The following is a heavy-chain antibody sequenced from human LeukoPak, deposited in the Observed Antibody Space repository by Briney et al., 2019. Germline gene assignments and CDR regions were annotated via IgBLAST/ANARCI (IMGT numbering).Heavy chain of an antibody. Sequence: ASVKVSCKASGGTFSSYAISWVRQAPGQGLEWMGGIIPIFGTANYAQKFQGRVTITTDESTSTAYMELSSLRAEDTAVYYCARAHYYDKESDAFHIWGQGTMVTVSS. V-gene: IGHV1-69*05. CDR1: GGTFSSYA. J-gene: IGHJ3*02. CDR2: IIPIFGTA. CDR3: ARAHYYDKESDAFHI. D-gene: IGHD3-22*01.